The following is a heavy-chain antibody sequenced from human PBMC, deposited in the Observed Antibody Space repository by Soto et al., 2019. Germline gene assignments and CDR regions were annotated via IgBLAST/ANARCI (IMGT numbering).Heavy chain of an antibody. V-gene: IGHV3-30*18. J-gene: IGHJ4*02. CDR1: GFTFSTYG. CDR3: AKGSEAARQELDY. CDR2: ISIDGSNK. Sequence: QVQLVESGGGVVQSGRSLRLSCAASGFTFSTYGMHWVRQAPGKGPEWVAVISIDGSNKYYADSVKGRFTISRDNSKNTLYLQMNSLRDDDTAVYYCAKGSEAARQELDYWGQGTLVTVSS. D-gene: IGHD6-6*01.